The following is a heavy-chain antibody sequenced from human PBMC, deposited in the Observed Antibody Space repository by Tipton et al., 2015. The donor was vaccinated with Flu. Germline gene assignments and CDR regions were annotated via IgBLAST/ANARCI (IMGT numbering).Heavy chain of an antibody. CDR1: GGSFSEYN. J-gene: IGHJ2*01. Sequence: LRLSCAVYGGSFSEYNWGWVRQSPGTGLEWIGEIRPSGSTNYSPSLKSRVTMSEDTSKNQFSLRLNSVTAADTAVYYCARLPRDSSGRGRYFDLWGRGTLVTVSS. CDR2: IRPSGST. V-gene: IGHV4-34*01. D-gene: IGHD6-19*01. CDR3: ARLPRDSSGRGRYFDL.